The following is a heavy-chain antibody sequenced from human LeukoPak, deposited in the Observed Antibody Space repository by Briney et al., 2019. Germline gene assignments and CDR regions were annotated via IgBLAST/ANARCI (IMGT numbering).Heavy chain of an antibody. CDR2: ISWNSGSI. CDR3: AKDSQTGYCSGGSCYSAWFDS. J-gene: IGHJ5*01. D-gene: IGHD2-15*01. CDR1: GFTFDDYA. V-gene: IGHV3-9*01. Sequence: GRSLRLSCAASGFTFDDYAMHWVRQAPGKGLEWVSGISWNSGSIGHADSVKGRFTISRDNAKNSVYLQMNSLRPEDTALYYCAKDSQTGYCSGGSCYSAWFDSWGQGTLVTVSS.